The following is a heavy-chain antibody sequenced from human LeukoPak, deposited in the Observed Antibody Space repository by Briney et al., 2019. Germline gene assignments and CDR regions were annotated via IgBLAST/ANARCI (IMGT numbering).Heavy chain of an antibody. J-gene: IGHJ5*01. Sequence: PGGSLRLSCAASGFTFINGWTSWVRQAPGKGLEWVAYIHSDVNTKYYADSVKGRFTISRDNSKNTLHLQMNSLRSADTAVYYCGYFGSGSSYTPDSWGQGTLVTVSS. CDR3: GYFGSGSSYTPDS. CDR1: GFTFINGW. V-gene: IGHV3-30*02. D-gene: IGHD3-10*01. CDR2: IHSDVNTK.